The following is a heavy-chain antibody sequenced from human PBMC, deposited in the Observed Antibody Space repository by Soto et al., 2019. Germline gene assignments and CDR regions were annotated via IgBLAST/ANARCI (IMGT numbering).Heavy chain of an antibody. CDR1: GYTFSDYY. CDR3: ARDQVLYSSSSRLPPGPIDY. J-gene: IGHJ4*02. CDR2: INPNSGGT. D-gene: IGHD6-6*01. V-gene: IGHV1-2*02. Sequence: GASVKVSCKASGYTFSDYYMHWVRQAPGQGLEWMGWINPNSGGTNYAQKFQGRVTMTRDTSISTAYMELGGLSSVDTALYYCARDQVLYSSSSRLPPGPIDYWGQGTLVTVS.